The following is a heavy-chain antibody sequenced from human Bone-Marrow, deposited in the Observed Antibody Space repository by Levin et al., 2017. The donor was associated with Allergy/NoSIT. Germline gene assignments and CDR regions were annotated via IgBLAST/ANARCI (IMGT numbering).Heavy chain of an antibody. Sequence: SGPTLVKPTQTLTLTCTFSGFSLSTSGVGVGWIRQPPGKALEWLALIYWDDDKRYSPSLKSRLTITKDTSKNQVVLTMTNMDPVDTATYYCAHSTSITMVRGVIMGNWFDPWGQGNLVTVSS. D-gene: IGHD3-10*01. V-gene: IGHV2-5*02. J-gene: IGHJ5*02. CDR3: AHSTSITMVRGVIMGNWFDP. CDR1: GFSLSTSGVG. CDR2: IYWDDDK.